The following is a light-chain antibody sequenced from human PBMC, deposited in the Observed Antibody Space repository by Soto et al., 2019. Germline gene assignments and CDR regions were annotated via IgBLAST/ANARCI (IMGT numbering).Light chain of an antibody. Sequence: QSALTQPPSVSGSPGQSVTISCTGTSSDVGSYNRVSWYQQPPGTAPKLMIYEVSNRPSGVTDRFSGSKSGNTASLTISGLQAEDEADYYCSSYTSSNTVVFGGGTKLTVL. CDR1: SSDVGSYNR. J-gene: IGLJ2*01. CDR3: SSYTSSNTVV. V-gene: IGLV2-18*02. CDR2: EVS.